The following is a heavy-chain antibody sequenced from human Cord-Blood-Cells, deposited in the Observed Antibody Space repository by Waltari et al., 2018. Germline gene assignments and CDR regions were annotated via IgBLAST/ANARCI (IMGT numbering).Heavy chain of an antibody. V-gene: IGHV1-2*02. Sequence: QVQLVQSGAEVKKPGASVKVSCKASGYTFTGYYMNWVRQAPGQGIGWMGWINPNSGGTNYAQKLHGRVTMTRDTAISTADMELSRLRSDDTAVYYCARVYELGYGAFDIWGQGTMVTVSS. CDR1: GYTFTGYY. J-gene: IGHJ3*02. D-gene: IGHD7-27*01. CDR3: ARVYELGYGAFDI. CDR2: INPNSGGT.